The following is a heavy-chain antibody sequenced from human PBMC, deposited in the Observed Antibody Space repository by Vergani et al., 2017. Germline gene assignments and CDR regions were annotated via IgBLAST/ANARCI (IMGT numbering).Heavy chain of an antibody. J-gene: IGHJ3*02. D-gene: IGHD6-19*01. CDR2: VSGSSATP. Sequence: EVQLLESGGGLVQPGGSLRLSCEASGFSFPGYAMSWVRQAPGKGLEWVSSVSGSSATPYYADSVKGRFIISRDNSKNTLHLQMNSLRADDTAVYYCAKVGRSEVAGTFGAFDIWGQGRMVSVSS. CDR3: AKVGRSEVAGTFGAFDI. V-gene: IGHV3-23*01. CDR1: GFSFPGYA.